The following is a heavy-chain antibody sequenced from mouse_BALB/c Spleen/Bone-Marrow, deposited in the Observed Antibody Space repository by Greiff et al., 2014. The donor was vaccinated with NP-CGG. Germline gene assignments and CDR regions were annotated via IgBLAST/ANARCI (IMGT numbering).Heavy chain of an antibody. V-gene: IGHV1S22*01. J-gene: IGHJ4*01. CDR1: GYSFTSYW. Sequence: LQQPGSELVRPGASVKLSCKASGYSFTSYWMHWVKQRHGQGLEWIGNICPCGGGTTYDEKFKGKATLTVDTSSSTAYMQHNRLTSEDSEVYEVTRLGTKMNKTNDYWGQGTPVTVSA. CDR3: TRLGTKMNKTNDY. CDR2: ICPCGGGT. D-gene: IGHD4-1*01.